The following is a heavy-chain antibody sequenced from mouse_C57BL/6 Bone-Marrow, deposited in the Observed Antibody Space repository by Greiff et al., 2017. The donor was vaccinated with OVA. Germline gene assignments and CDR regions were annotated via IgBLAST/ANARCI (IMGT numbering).Heavy chain of an antibody. CDR1: GYTFTSYW. Sequence: VKLMESGAELVKPGASVKLSCKASGYTFTSYWMQWVKQRPGQGLEWIGEIDPSDSYTNYNQKFKGKATLTVDTSSSTAYMQLSSLTSEDSAVYYCASAVFAYWGQGTLVTVSA. J-gene: IGHJ3*01. CDR3: ASAVFAY. CDR2: IDPSDSYT. V-gene: IGHV1-50*01.